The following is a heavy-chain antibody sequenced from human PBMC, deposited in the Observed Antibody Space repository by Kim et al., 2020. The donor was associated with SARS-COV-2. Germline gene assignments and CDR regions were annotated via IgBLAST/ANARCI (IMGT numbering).Heavy chain of an antibody. CDR2: IYYSGST. CDR3: ARHRGLKYRSSWYDDWFDP. CDR1: GGSISSSSYY. D-gene: IGHD6-13*01. Sequence: SETLSLTCTVSGGSISSSSYYWGWIRQPPGKGLEWIGSIYYSGSTYYNPSLKSRVTISVDTSKNQFSLKLSSVTAADTAVYYCARHRGLKYRSSWYDDWFDPWGQGTLVTVSS. J-gene: IGHJ5*02. V-gene: IGHV4-39*01.